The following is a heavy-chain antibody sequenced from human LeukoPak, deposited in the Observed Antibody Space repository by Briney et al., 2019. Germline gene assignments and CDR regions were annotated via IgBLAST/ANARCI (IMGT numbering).Heavy chain of an antibody. D-gene: IGHD2-2*01. Sequence: PGGSLRLSCAASGFTFSNYGIHWVRQAPGKGLEWVAVIWYDGSNKYYSDSVKDRFTISRDNSKNTVYLQMNSLRAEDTAVYYCATGLIVVVPAAMSDYWGQGTLVTVSS. V-gene: IGHV3-33*01. CDR1: GFTFSNYG. CDR3: ATGLIVVVPAAMSDY. CDR2: IWYDGSNK. J-gene: IGHJ4*02.